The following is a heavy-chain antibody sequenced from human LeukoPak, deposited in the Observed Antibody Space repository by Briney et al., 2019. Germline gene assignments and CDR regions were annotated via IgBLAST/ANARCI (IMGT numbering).Heavy chain of an antibody. J-gene: IGHJ4*02. CDR1: GYTFTVYY. D-gene: IGHD1-26*01. V-gene: IGHV1-2*02. Sequence: ASVKVSCKTSGYTFTVYYIHWVRQAPGQGLEWVGWINPNSGDTNYAQKFQVRATVTRDTSISTAYMELGRLRSDDTAVYYFSSASVITHYNGSPDYFDSWGQGTLLTVSS. CDR2: INPNSGDT. CDR3: SSASVITHYNGSPDYFDS.